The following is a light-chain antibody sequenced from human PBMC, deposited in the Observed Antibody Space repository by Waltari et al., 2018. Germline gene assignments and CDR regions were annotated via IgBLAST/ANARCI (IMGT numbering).Light chain of an antibody. CDR2: WAS. CDR3: QQYYSTPPT. Sequence: DIVMTQSPDSLAVSLGERATINCKSSQTLLYSSNNKNYLAWYQQKPGQPPKLLIYWASARESGVPARFSGSGSGTDFTLTISSLQAEDVAVYYCQQYYSTPPTFGQGTRLEIK. J-gene: IGKJ5*01. CDR1: QTLLYSSNNKNY. V-gene: IGKV4-1*01.